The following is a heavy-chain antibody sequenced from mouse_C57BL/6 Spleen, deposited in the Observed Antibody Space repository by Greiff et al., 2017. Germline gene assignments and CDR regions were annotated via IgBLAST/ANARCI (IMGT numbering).Heavy chain of an antibody. CDR3: ARRVITTVVAPYWYFDV. D-gene: IGHD1-1*01. CDR1: GYTFTSYD. J-gene: IGHJ1*03. CDR2: IYPRDGST. V-gene: IGHV1-85*01. Sequence: VKLQESGPELVKPGASVKLSCKASGYTFTSYDINWVKQRPGQGLEWIGWIYPRDGSTKYNEKFKGKATLTVDTSSSTAYMELHSLTSEDSAVYFCARRVITTVVAPYWYFDVWGTGTTVTVSS.